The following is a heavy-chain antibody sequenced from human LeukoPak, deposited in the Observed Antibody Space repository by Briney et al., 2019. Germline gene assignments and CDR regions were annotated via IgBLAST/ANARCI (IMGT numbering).Heavy chain of an antibody. CDR1: GGTFRSHI. V-gene: IGHV1-69*08. J-gene: IGHJ5*02. Sequence: SVKVSCKTSGGTFRSHIFSWVRQAPGQGLEWMGRIIPVIDSAKYAQKFQDRITITADTSTGTAYLHLTSLTSEDTAIYYCTRVNLRGSRYNWFDPWGQGTLVTVSS. CDR3: TRVNLRGSRYNWFDP. D-gene: IGHD1-26*01. CDR2: IIPVIDSA.